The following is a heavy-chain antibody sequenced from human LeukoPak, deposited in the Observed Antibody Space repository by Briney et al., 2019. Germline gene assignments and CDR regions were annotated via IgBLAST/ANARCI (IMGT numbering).Heavy chain of an antibody. J-gene: IGHJ4*02. CDR2: MNPNNSDS. CDR3: ARTTSFTASDYDY. V-gene: IGHV1-8*03. D-gene: IGHD1-1*01. Sequence: ASVKVSCKASGYTFTNYHINWVRQATAQGLEWMGWMNPNNSDSGYAQKFQGRVTITRDTSISTSYMELRSLRSDDTAVYFCARTTSFTASDYDYWGQGTLVTVSS. CDR1: GYTFTNYH.